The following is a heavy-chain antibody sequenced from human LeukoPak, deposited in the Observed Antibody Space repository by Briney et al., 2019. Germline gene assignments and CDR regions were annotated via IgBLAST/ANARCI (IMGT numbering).Heavy chain of an antibody. V-gene: IGHV3-53*01. CDR1: GFTVSSNY. CDR3: ARSQSRGDYSFDN. D-gene: IGHD2-21*02. CDR2: IYAGGST. J-gene: IGHJ4*02. Sequence: GGSLRLSCAASGFTVSSNYMSWVRQAPGKGLEWVSVIYAGGSTYYADSLEGRFSISRENSKNTLYLQMNSLRAEDTAVYYCARSQSRGDYSFDNWGQGTLVTVYS.